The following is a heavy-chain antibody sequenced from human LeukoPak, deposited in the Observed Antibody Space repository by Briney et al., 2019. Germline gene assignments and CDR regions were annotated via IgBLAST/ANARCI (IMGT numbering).Heavy chain of an antibody. J-gene: IGHJ3*02. Sequence: GGSLRLSCAAFGFTFSSYGTHWVRQAPGKGLEWVAVISYDGSNKYYADSVKGRFTISRDNSKNTLYLQMNSLRAEDTAVYYCAKSRYYYDLDAFDIWGQGTMVTVSS. V-gene: IGHV3-30*18. D-gene: IGHD3-22*01. CDR1: GFTFSSYG. CDR2: ISYDGSNK. CDR3: AKSRYYYDLDAFDI.